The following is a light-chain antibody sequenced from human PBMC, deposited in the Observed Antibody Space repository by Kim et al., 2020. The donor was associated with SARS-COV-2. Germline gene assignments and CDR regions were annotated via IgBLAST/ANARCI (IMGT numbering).Light chain of an antibody. J-gene: IGLJ1*01. CDR3: LSYTSSNSYV. V-gene: IGLV2-14*03. CDR2: YVS. Sequence: GQSITISCTGTSSDVGGYNYVTWFQQHPGKAPKLMIFYVSNRPSGVSNRFSGSKSGSTASLTISGLQAEDEADYYCLSYTSSNSYVFGTGTKVTVL. CDR1: SSDVGGYNY.